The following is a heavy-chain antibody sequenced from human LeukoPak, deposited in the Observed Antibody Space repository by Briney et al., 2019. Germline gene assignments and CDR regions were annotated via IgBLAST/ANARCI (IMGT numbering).Heavy chain of an antibody. D-gene: IGHD6-19*01. V-gene: IGHV6-1*01. CDR2: TYYRSMRYN. J-gene: IGHJ4*02. Sequence: PSQTLTLTRAISGDSVSSNSAAWNWIRQSPSRGLEWLGRTYYRSMRYNDYAVSVKSRITINPDTSKNQFSLQLNSVTPEDTAVYYCARDEIAVAGQVFDYWGKGTLVTVSS. CDR3: ARDEIAVAGQVFDY. CDR1: GDSVSSNSAA.